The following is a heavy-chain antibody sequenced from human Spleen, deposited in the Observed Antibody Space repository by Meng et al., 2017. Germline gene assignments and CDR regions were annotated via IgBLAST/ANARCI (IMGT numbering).Heavy chain of an antibody. V-gene: IGHV4-34*01. Sequence: QVRLQLWGAGLLKPSETLSLACVVSGGSFSDYCLSWIRPPPGKGLEWIGEINHSGSTNYNPSLENRATISVDPSQNNLSLKLSSVTAADSAVYYCARGPTTMAHDFDYWGQGTLVTVSS. CDR3: ARGPTTMAHDFDY. D-gene: IGHD4-11*01. CDR2: INHSGST. J-gene: IGHJ4*02. CDR1: GGSFSDYC.